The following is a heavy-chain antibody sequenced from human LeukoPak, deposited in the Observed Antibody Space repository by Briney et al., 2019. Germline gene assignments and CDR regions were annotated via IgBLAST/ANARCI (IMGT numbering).Heavy chain of an antibody. D-gene: IGHD3-22*01. CDR1: GFTFSSYG. V-gene: IGHV3-30*18. Sequence: GGSLRLSCAASGFTFSSYGMHWVRQAPGKGLEWVAVISYDGSNKYYADSVKGRFTISRDNTKNTLYLQMNSLRAEDTAVYYCAKGGSSGYYPTDYWGQGTLVTVSS. J-gene: IGHJ4*02. CDR2: ISYDGSNK. CDR3: AKGGSSGYYPTDY.